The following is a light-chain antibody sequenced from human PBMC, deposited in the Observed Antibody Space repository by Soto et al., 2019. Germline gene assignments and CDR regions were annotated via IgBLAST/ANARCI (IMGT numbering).Light chain of an antibody. CDR3: QQRNNWPPGIT. V-gene: IGKV3-11*01. Sequence: EIVLTQSPGTLSLSPGERATLSCRASQSVSSNYLAWYQHKPGQAPRLVIYGASNRATGIPARFSGSGSGTDFTLTISSLEPEDFAVYYCQQRNNWPPGITFGQGTRLEIK. CDR1: QSVSSNY. CDR2: GAS. J-gene: IGKJ5*01.